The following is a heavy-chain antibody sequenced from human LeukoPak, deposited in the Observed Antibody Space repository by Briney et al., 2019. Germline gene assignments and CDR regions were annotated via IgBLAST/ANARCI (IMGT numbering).Heavy chain of an antibody. CDR3: AKDSATYGRFDY. D-gene: IGHD3-10*01. J-gene: IGHJ4*02. Sequence: GGSLRLSGAASGSTFSNYVMSWVRQAPGRGLEWVSTISGSGESTYYADSVKGRFTISRDNSKNTVYLQLNSLRAEDTAVYFCAKDSATYGRFDYWGQGTLVTVSS. CDR1: GSTFSNYV. CDR2: ISGSGEST. V-gene: IGHV3-23*01.